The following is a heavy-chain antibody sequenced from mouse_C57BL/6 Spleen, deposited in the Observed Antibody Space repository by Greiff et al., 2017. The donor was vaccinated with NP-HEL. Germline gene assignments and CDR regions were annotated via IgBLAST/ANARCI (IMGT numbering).Heavy chain of an antibody. V-gene: IGHV1-69*01. Sequence: QVQLQQPGAELVMPGASVKLSCKASGYTFTSYWMHWVKQRPGQGLEWIGEIDPSDSYTNYNQKFKGKSTLTVDKSSSTAYMQLSSLTSEDSAVYYCARDDDGYYLVWGTGTTVTVSS. CDR2: IDPSDSYT. CDR1: GYTFTSYW. J-gene: IGHJ1*03. CDR3: ARDDDGYYLV. D-gene: IGHD2-3*01.